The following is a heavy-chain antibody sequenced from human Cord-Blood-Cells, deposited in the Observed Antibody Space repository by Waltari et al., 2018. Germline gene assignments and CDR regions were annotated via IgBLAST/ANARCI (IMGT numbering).Heavy chain of an antibody. Sequence: QLQLVESGGGVVQPGRSLRLSCASSGFTFSSYGMHWVRQAPGKGLEWVAVIWYDGSKKYYADSVKGRFTISRDNSKNTLYLQMNSLRAEDTAVYYCARDLWGSFDYWGQGTLVTVSS. CDR1: GFTFSSYG. V-gene: IGHV3-33*01. CDR3: ARDLWGSFDY. J-gene: IGHJ4*02. D-gene: IGHD7-27*01. CDR2: IWYDGSKK.